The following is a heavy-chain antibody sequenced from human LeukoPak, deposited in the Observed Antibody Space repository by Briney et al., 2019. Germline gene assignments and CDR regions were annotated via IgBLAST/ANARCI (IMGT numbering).Heavy chain of an antibody. CDR2: ISGSGGST. CDR1: GFTFSSYA. V-gene: IGHV3-23*01. CDR3: ARSRQIYDAFDI. D-gene: IGHD2-2*01. Sequence: GGSLRLSCAASGFTFSSYAMSWVRQAPGKGLEWVSAISGSGGSTYYADSVKGRFTISRDNSRSTLYLQMNSLRAEDTAMYYCARSRQIYDAFDIWGQGTMVTVSS. J-gene: IGHJ3*02.